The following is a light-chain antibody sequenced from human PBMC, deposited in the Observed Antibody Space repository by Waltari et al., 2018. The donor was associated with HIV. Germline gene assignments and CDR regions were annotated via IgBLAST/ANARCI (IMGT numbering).Light chain of an antibody. CDR1: SSNIGSYNR. CDR3: SSYKNNNTIV. Sequence: QSALTQPPSVSASPGPPVTISCTRTSSNIGSYNRVSWYRQPPGTAPRIIIYEVKNRPSGVPDRVSASKSGNTASLTISGLQAEDEADYYCSSYKNNNTIVFGTGTKVTVL. CDR2: EVK. J-gene: IGLJ1*01. V-gene: IGLV2-18*02.